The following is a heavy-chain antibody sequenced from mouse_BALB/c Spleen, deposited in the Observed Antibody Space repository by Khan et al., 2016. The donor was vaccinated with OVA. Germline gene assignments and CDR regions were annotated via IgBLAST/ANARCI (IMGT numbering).Heavy chain of an antibody. Sequence: QVQLKQSGPGLVAPSQSLSITCTVSGFSLPRYNIHWVRQPPGKGLVWLGMIWGGGDTDYNSTLKSRLSISKDNSKSQVFLKMNSLQTDDTAMYYCAGAYYRYDGYYAMDYWGQGTSVTVSS. CDR3: AGAYYRYDGYYAMDY. J-gene: IGHJ4*01. V-gene: IGHV2-6-4*01. CDR1: GFSLPRYN. CDR2: IWGGGDT. D-gene: IGHD2-14*01.